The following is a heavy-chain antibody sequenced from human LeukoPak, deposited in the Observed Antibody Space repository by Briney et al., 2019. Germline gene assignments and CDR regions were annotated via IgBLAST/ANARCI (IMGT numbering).Heavy chain of an antibody. Sequence: ASVKVSCKASGYTFTSYGISWVRQAPGQGLEWMGWISAYNGNTNHAQKLQGRVTMTTDTSTSTAYMELRSLRSDDTAVYYCAVGYCSGGSCFPTAYWGQGTLVTVSS. CDR3: AVGYCSGGSCFPTAY. D-gene: IGHD2-15*01. V-gene: IGHV1-18*01. CDR2: ISAYNGNT. J-gene: IGHJ4*02. CDR1: GYTFTSYG.